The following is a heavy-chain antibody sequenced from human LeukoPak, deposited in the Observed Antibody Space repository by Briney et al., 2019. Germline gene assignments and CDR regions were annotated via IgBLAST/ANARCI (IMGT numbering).Heavy chain of an antibody. CDR1: GASITTSGYW. CDR3: ARDFGHDFWSGYGRFDP. D-gene: IGHD3-3*01. Sequence: SETPSLTCTVSGASITTSGYWWGWIRQPPGKGLEWIGTIYDSGNTFYNPSLKSRVTISVDTSKNQFSLKLSSVTAADTAMYYCARDFGHDFWSGYGRFDPWGQGTLVTVSS. CDR2: IYDSGNT. J-gene: IGHJ5*02. V-gene: IGHV4-39*07.